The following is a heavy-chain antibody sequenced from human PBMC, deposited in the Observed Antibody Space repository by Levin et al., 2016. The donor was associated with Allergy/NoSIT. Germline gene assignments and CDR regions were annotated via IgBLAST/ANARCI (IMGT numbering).Heavy chain of an antibody. CDR3: ARDGTPPRTTYSYYYMDV. CDR2: ISDSSSHI. J-gene: IGHJ6*03. Sequence: GESLKISCAASGLTLSIHDMNWVRQAPGKGLEWVSYISDSSSHIYYADSVRGRFTISRDNAKNSLHLQMTSLTAEDTAVYYCARDGTPPRTTYSYYYMDVWGKGTTVTVSS. V-gene: IGHV3-21*06. CDR1: GLTLSIHD. D-gene: IGHD1-1*01.